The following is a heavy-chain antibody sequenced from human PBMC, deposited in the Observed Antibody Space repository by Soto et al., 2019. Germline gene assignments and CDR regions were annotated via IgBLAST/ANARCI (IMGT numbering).Heavy chain of an antibody. CDR2: ISGFNGNT. J-gene: IGHJ4*02. Sequence: QVQLVQSGAEVKKPGASVKVSCKASGYTFNFYGITWVRQAPGQGLEWMGWISGFNGNTNYAADLQGRVTMTTDTSTSTAYMELRGMRSGDTAVYYCARIGVSSGHESPDFDSWGQGTLVTVSS. CDR1: GYTFNFYG. CDR3: ARIGVSSGHESPDFDS. D-gene: IGHD3-16*01. V-gene: IGHV1-18*01.